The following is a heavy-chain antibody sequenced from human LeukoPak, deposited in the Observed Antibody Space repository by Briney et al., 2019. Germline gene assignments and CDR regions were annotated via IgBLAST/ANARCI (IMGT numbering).Heavy chain of an antibody. CDR3: AREDFRSVYSSGWYYLLDY. CDR2: TYYRSKWYN. D-gene: IGHD6-19*01. V-gene: IGHV6-1*01. CDR1: GDSVSSNSAA. Sequence: SQTLSLTCAISGDSVSSNSAAWHWLRQSPSRGLEWLGRTYYRSKWYNDYAVSVKSRITINPDTSKNQFSLQLNSVTPEDTAVYYCAREDFRSVYSSGWYYLLDYWGQGTLVTVSS. J-gene: IGHJ4*02.